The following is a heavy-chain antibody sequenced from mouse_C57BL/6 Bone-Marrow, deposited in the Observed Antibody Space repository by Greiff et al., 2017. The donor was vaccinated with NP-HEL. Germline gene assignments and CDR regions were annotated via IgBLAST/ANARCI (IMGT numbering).Heavy chain of an antibody. Sequence: VQLQQSGTVLARPGASVKMSCKTSGYTFTSYWMHWVKQRPGQGLEWIGAIYPGNSDTSYNQKFKGKAKLTAVTSASTAYMELSSLTNEDSAVYYCTRHYDYDGYYCDYWGQGTTLTVSS. CDR2: IYPGNSDT. J-gene: IGHJ2*01. D-gene: IGHD2-4*01. V-gene: IGHV1-5*01. CDR3: TRHYDYDGYYCDY. CDR1: GYTFTSYW.